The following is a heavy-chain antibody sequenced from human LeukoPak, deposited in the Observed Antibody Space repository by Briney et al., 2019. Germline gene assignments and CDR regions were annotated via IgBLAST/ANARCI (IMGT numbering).Heavy chain of an antibody. J-gene: IGHJ6*02. CDR1: GGSFSGYY. CDR2: INHSGST. D-gene: IGHD3-10*01. CDR3: ARGGPVRGVIKRYYSYGMDV. Sequence: SETLSLTCAVYGGSFSGYYWSWIRQPPGKGLEWIGEINHSGSTNYNPSLKSRVTISVDTSKNQFSLKLSSVTAADTAVYYCARGGPVRGVIKRYYSYGMDVWGQGTTVTVSS. V-gene: IGHV4-34*01.